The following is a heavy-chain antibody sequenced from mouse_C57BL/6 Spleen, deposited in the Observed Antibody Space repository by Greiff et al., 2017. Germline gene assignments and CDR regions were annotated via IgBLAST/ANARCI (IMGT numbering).Heavy chain of an antibody. V-gene: IGHV1-80*01. J-gene: IGHJ3*01. D-gene: IGHD2-1*01. CDR3: ARGGNYPAWFAY. CDR1: GYAFSSYW. Sequence: QVQLQQSGAELVKPGASVKISCKASGYAFSSYWMTWVKQRPGKGLEWIGQIYPGDGDTNYTGKFKGKATLTADKSSSTAYMQLSSLTSEDSAVYFCARGGNYPAWFAYWGQGTLVTVSA. CDR2: IYPGDGDT.